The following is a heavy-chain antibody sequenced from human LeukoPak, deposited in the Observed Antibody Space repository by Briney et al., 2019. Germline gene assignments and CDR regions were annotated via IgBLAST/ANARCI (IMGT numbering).Heavy chain of an antibody. J-gene: IGHJ5*02. CDR3: ATALGYCSGGTCP. D-gene: IGHD2-15*01. Sequence: GGSRRLSCAASGITFSGYTFSSYEMTWVRQDPGKGLEWVSYISSSGGTIYYADSVKGRFAISRDNAKKSMYLQMNSLTAEDTAVYYCATALGYCSGGTCPWGQGTLVTVSS. CDR1: GITFSGYTFSSYE. V-gene: IGHV3-48*03. CDR2: ISSSGGTI.